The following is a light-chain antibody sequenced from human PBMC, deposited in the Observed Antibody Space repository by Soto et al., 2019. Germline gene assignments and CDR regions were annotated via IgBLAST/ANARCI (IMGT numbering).Light chain of an antibody. V-gene: IGKV3-11*01. CDR2: DAS. CDR3: QQRSSWPRT. Sequence: EIVLTQSPATLSLSPGERATLSCRASQSISSDLAWYQQKPGQAPRLFIYDASNRVTGIPARFRGSGSGTDFTLTISTLEHEDFAVYYCQQRSSWPRTFGQGTKVEIK. CDR1: QSISSD. J-gene: IGKJ1*01.